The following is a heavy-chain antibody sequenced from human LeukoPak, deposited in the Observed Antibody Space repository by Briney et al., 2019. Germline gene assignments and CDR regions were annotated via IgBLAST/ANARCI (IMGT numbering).Heavy chain of an antibody. V-gene: IGHV4-61*01. Sequence: SETLSLTCTVSGYSISSGYYWGWIRQPPGKGLEWIGYIYYSGSTNYNPSLKSRVTISVDTSKNQFSLKLSSVTAADTAVYYCARVSVGSYYHFGYFDYWGQGTLVTVSS. J-gene: IGHJ4*02. CDR2: IYYSGST. CDR3: ARVSVGSYYHFGYFDY. D-gene: IGHD1-26*01. CDR1: GYSISSGYY.